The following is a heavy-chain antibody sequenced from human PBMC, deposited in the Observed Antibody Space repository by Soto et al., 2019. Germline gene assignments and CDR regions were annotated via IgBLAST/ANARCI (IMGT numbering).Heavy chain of an antibody. D-gene: IGHD2-21*01. J-gene: IGHJ4*02. Sequence: SETLPLTYSGSGGSFSGYYWSWIRQSPGKGMEWIGEISGSGATNYNPALRSRVSLSLDTSKNQFSLKLNSVTAADTAVYYCAKLWRLWGPGTPVTLAS. V-gene: IGHV4-34*01. CDR3: AKLWRL. CDR1: GGSFSGYY. CDR2: ISGSGAT.